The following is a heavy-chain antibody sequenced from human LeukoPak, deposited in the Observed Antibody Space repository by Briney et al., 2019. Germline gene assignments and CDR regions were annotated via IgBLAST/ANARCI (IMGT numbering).Heavy chain of an antibody. CDR1: GYTFTGFY. CDR2: INPNSGGT. D-gene: IGHD6-13*01. J-gene: IGHJ4*02. V-gene: IGHV1-2*06. CDR3: ARGRYSSSWYDGGMIDY. Sequence: ASVKVSCKASGYTFTGFYMHWVRQAPGQGPEWMGRINPNSGGTNYAQKFQGRVTTTRDESISTAYWELSRLRSDDTAVYYCARGRYSSSWYDGGMIDYWGQGTLVTVSS.